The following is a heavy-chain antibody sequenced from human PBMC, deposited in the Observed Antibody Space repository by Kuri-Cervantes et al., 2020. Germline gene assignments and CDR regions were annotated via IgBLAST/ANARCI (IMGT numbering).Heavy chain of an antibody. V-gene: IGHV1-18*01. CDR2: ISAYSGNT. D-gene: IGHD3-10*01. CDR3: ARSLYYYGSGSPRLADY. CDR1: GGTFSSYA. Sequence: ASVKVSCKASGGTFSSYAISWVRQAPGQGLEWMGWISAYSGNTNYAQKLQGRVTMTTDTSTSTAYMELRSLRSDDTAVYYCARSLYYYGSGSPRLADYWGQGTLVTVSS. J-gene: IGHJ4*02.